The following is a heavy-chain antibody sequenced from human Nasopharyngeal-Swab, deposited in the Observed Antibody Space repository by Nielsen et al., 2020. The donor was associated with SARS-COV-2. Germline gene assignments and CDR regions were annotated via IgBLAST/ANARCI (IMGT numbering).Heavy chain of an antibody. CDR2: IGDKDHNYAT. D-gene: IGHD2-21*02. V-gene: IGHV3-73*01. J-gene: IGHJ4*02. Sequence: VRQMPGKGLEWVGRIGDKDHNYATTYGASVQGRFPISRDDSKNTAFLQMDSLKTEDTALYYYTTDFYFDYWGQGTLVTVSS. CDR3: TTDFYFDY.